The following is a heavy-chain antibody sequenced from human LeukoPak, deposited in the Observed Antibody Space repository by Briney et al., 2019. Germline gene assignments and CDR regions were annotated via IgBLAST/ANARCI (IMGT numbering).Heavy chain of an antibody. Sequence: PGGSLRLPCAASGFSFSDSYMSWIRQAPGQGLEWLSYIKSSDTSTFYADSVKGRFTVSRDNATNSLYLQMNSLRAEDTAVYYCARRGNMSSHAFDIWGQGTVVTVSS. CDR2: IKSSDTST. CDR1: GFSFSDSY. V-gene: IGHV3-11*01. D-gene: IGHD2/OR15-2a*01. CDR3: ARRGNMSSHAFDI. J-gene: IGHJ3*02.